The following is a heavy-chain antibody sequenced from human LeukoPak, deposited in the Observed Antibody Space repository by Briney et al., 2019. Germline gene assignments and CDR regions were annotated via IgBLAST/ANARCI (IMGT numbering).Heavy chain of an antibody. V-gene: IGHV1-69*05. J-gene: IGHJ4*02. CDR1: GGTFNRYS. CDR2: IIPIFGTT. CDR3: ARAPRNSSTMLDF. D-gene: IGHD6-13*01. Sequence: GASVKVSCKASGGTFNRYSFDWVRQAPGQGLEWMGGIIPIFGTTNYAQKFQGRVIMTRDASTSTAYMDLSSLRSEDTAVYHCARAPRNSSTMLDFWGQGTLVTISS.